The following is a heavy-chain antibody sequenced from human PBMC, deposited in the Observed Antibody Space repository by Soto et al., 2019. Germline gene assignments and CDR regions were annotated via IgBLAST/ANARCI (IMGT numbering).Heavy chain of an antibody. V-gene: IGHV4-30-2*02. D-gene: IGHD6-13*01. Sequence: SETLSLTCAVSGGSISSGGYSWSWIRQPPGKGLEWIGYIYHSGSTYYNPSLKSRVTISVDTSKNQFSLKLSSVTAADTAVYYCALAAAGTGLFDYWGQGTLVTVSS. J-gene: IGHJ4*02. CDR3: ALAAAGTGLFDY. CDR2: IYHSGST. CDR1: GGSISSGGYS.